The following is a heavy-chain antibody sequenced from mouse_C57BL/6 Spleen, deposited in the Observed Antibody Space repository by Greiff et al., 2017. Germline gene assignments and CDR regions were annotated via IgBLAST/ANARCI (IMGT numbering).Heavy chain of an antibody. CDR3: TTTYESNYVFAY. D-gene: IGHD2-5*01. CDR2: IDPENGDT. CDR1: GFNIKDDY. Sequence: EVQLQQSGAELVRPGASVKLSCTASGFNIKDDYMHWVKQRPEQGLEWIGWIDPENGDTEYASKFQGKATITADTSSNTAYLQLSSLTSEDTAVYYCTTTYESNYVFAYWGQGTLVTVSA. V-gene: IGHV14-4*01. J-gene: IGHJ3*01.